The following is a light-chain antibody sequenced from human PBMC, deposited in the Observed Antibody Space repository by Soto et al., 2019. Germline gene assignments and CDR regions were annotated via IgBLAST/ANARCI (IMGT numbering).Light chain of an antibody. Sequence: QSALTQPASVSGSPGQSITISCTGTSSDVGGYEFVSWYQQHPGKAPKLMIYEVSNRPSGVSNRFSGSKSGNTASLTISGHQAEDEADYYCSSVRSGSTLFGTGTKLTVL. CDR1: SSDVGGYEF. V-gene: IGLV2-14*01. CDR3: SSVRSGSTL. CDR2: EVS. J-gene: IGLJ1*01.